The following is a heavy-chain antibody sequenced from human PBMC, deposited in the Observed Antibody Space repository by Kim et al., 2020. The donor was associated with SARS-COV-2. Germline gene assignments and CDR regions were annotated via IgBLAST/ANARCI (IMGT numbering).Heavy chain of an antibody. J-gene: IGHJ3*02. D-gene: IGHD3-22*01. V-gene: IGHV4-59*01. CDR3: ARAPIFYDSSGYYYLVFDI. Sequence: SRVTISVDTSKNQFSLKLSSVTAADTAVYYCARAPIFYDSSGYYYLVFDIWGQGTMVTVSS.